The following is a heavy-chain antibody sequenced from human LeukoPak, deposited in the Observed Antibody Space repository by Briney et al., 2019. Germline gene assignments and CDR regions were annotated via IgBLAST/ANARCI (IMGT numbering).Heavy chain of an antibody. Sequence: GGSLRLSCAAPGFTFTKFWMHWVRQAPGRGLVWVSRVKGDGISTLYADSVKGRFTISRDNAKNTLYLQMNSLRADDTALYYCATGPYAAFEMWGQGTMVTVSS. J-gene: IGHJ3*02. CDR2: VKGDGIST. D-gene: IGHD2-2*01. CDR1: GFTFTKFW. V-gene: IGHV3-74*01. CDR3: ATGPYAAFEM.